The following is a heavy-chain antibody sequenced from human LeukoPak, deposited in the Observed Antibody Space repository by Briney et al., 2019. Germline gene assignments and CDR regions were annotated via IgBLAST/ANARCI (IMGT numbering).Heavy chain of an antibody. CDR2: IYDSGSS. V-gene: IGHV4-38-2*02. Sequence: PSETLSLNGTVSGYSISSGYYWGWIRQHPGKGLEWIGSIYDSGSSYYKPSLKSRVTIAVDTTTNQFSLKLRSVTAAATAVYYCAREYYDFWSGYYPPLYYFDYWGQGTLVTVSS. CDR3: AREYYDFWSGYYPPLYYFDY. CDR1: GYSISSGYY. D-gene: IGHD3-3*01. J-gene: IGHJ4*02.